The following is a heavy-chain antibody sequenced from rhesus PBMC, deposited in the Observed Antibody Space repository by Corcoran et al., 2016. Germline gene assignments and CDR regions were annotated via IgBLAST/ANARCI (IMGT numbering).Heavy chain of an antibody. CDR3: ARDLSYTAAWGY. J-gene: IGHJ4*01. CDR1: GGSISDSYR. Sequence: QVQLQESGPGVVKPSETLSLTCAVSGGSISDSYRWSWIRQPPGKGLAWIGYIYGSSTSTNDNPSLKSRVTISKDTSKNQFSLKLSSVTAADTAVYYCARDLSYTAAWGYWGQGVLVTVSS. CDR2: IYGSSTST. V-gene: IGHV4S10*01. D-gene: IGHD6-25*01.